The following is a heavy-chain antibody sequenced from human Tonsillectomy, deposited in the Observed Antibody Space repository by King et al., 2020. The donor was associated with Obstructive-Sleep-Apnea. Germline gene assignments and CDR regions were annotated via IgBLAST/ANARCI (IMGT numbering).Heavy chain of an antibody. CDR3: ARQNIVAPGAWFDP. CDR2: TYYRSKWYN. Sequence: QVQLQQSGPSLVKPSQTLSLTCALSGDSVSSNSAAWNWIRQSPSRGLEWLGRTYYRSKWYNDYAISVKSRITINPDTSKNHLSLQLSSVTPEDTAVYYCARQNIVAPGAWFDPWGQGTLATVSS. CDR1: GDSVSSNSAA. D-gene: IGHD5-12*01. J-gene: IGHJ5*02. V-gene: IGHV6-1*01.